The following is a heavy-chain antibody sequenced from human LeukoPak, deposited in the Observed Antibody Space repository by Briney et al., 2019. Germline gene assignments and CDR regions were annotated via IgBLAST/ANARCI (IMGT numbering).Heavy chain of an antibody. CDR2: ISAYNGNT. CDR3: ARYIDRNYYDSSGVDY. D-gene: IGHD3-22*01. Sequence: WASVKVSCKASGYTFTSYGISWVRQAPGQGLEWMGWISAYNGNTNYAQKLQGRVTMTTDTSTSTAYMELRSLRSDDTAVYYCARYIDRNYYDSSGVDYWGQGTLVTVSS. J-gene: IGHJ4*02. V-gene: IGHV1-18*01. CDR1: GYTFTSYG.